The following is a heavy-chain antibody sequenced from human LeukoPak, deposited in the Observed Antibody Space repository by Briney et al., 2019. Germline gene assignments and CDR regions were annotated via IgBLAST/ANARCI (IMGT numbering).Heavy chain of an antibody. Sequence: GGSLRLSCAASGFTFSSYDIHWVRQAPGKGLEWVALISYDGSHKYYADSVQGRLTISRDNSKNTLYLQMNSLRVEDTAVYYCAKADDGNYPPHYWGQGTLVTVSS. CDR2: ISYDGSHK. V-gene: IGHV3-30*18. J-gene: IGHJ4*02. D-gene: IGHD1-7*01. CDR3: AKADDGNYPPHY. CDR1: GFTFSSYD.